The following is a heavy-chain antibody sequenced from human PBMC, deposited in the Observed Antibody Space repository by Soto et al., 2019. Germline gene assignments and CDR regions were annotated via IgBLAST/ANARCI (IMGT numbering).Heavy chain of an antibody. CDR1: GFTFSSYG. J-gene: IGHJ4*02. D-gene: IGHD3-10*01. Sequence: QVQLVESGGGVVQPGRSLRLSCAASGFTFSSYGMHWVRQAPGKGLEWVAVISYDGSNKYYADSVKGRFTISRDNSKNPLYLQMNSLRAEDTAVYYCANATFYGSGSYYIDYWGQGTLVTVSS. CDR2: ISYDGSNK. CDR3: ANATFYGSGSYYIDY. V-gene: IGHV3-30*18.